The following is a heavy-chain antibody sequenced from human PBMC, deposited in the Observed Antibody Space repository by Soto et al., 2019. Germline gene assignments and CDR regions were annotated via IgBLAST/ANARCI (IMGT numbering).Heavy chain of an antibody. D-gene: IGHD3-3*01. V-gene: IGHV1-8*01. J-gene: IGHJ6*03. Sequence: GASVKVSCKASGYTFTSYDINWVRQATGQGLEWMGWMNPNSGNTGYAQKFQGRVTMTRNTSISTANIKLSSLRSEDTAVYYCARGRATFYDFWSGYYGTPDYYYYYMDVWGKGTTVTVSS. CDR2: MNPNSGNT. CDR3: ARGRATFYDFWSGYYGTPDYYYYYMDV. CDR1: GYTFTSYD.